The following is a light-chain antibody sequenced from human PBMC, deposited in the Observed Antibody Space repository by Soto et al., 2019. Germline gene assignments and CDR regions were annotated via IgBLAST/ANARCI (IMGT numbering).Light chain of an antibody. CDR1: QSVLYSSNHQNY. CDR2: WAS. Sequence: DIVMTQSPDSLAVSLGERATINCKSSQSVLYSSNHQNYLAWYQQKPGQPPQLLIYWASTRESGVPDRFSGSGSGTDFTLTISSLXXEDVAVYYCQQYYTXPLTFGGGTKVEIK. V-gene: IGKV4-1*01. CDR3: QQYYTXPLT. J-gene: IGKJ4*01.